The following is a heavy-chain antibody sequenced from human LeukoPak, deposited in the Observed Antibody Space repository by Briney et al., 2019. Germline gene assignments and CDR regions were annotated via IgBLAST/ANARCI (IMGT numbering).Heavy chain of an antibody. Sequence: SETLSLSCTVHGGSLSSYYWSWIRQPPGKVLEWIGYIDYSGSTKYNPPLNSRVSISVDTSKNQCSLKMSSVTAADTALYYCVREGSSSRFVDYWGQGTLVTVSS. D-gene: IGHD3-10*01. V-gene: IGHV4-59*01. CDR3: VREGSSSRFVDY. J-gene: IGHJ4*02. CDR2: IDYSGST. CDR1: GGSLSSYY.